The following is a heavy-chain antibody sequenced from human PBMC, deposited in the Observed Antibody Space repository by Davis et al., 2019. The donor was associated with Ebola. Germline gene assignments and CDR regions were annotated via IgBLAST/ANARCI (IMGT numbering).Heavy chain of an antibody. V-gene: IGHV3-21*01. D-gene: IGHD2-15*01. CDR1: GFTFSSYS. CDR3: ARTGYCSGGSCYFLGYDAFDI. Sequence: GESLKISCAASGFTFSSYSMNWVRQAPGKGLEWVSSISSSSSYIYYADSAKGRFTISRDNAKNSLYLQMNSLRDEDTAVYYCARTGYCSGGSCYFLGYDAFDIWGQGTMVTVSS. J-gene: IGHJ3*02. CDR2: ISSSSSYI.